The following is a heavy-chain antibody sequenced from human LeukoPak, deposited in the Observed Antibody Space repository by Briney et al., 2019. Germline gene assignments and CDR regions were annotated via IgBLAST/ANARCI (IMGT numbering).Heavy chain of an antibody. CDR1: GFTFSSYS. D-gene: IGHD1-26*01. V-gene: IGHV3-21*04. J-gene: IGHJ4*02. CDR2: ISSSSSYI. Sequence: GGSLRLSCAASGFTFSSYSMNWVRQAPGKGLEWVSSISSSSSYIYYADSVKGRFTISRDNANNSLYLQMHSLRVEDTAVYYCAKGRTLVGGSTRSYDYWGQGTLVTVSS. CDR3: AKGRTLVGGSTRSYDY.